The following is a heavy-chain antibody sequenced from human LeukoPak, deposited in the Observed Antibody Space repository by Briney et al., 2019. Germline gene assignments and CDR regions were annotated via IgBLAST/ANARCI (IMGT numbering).Heavy chain of an antibody. CDR1: GFTFSSYG. Sequence: GRSLRLSCAASGFTFSSYGMHWVRQAPGKGLEWVAVISYDGSNKYYADSVKGRFTISRDNSKNTLYLQMNSLRAEDTAVYYCAKAAKCPLGEVWLEWGWFDPWGQGTLVTVSS. J-gene: IGHJ5*02. CDR3: AKAAKCPLGEVWLEWGWFDP. CDR2: ISYDGSNK. V-gene: IGHV3-30*18. D-gene: IGHD3-10*01.